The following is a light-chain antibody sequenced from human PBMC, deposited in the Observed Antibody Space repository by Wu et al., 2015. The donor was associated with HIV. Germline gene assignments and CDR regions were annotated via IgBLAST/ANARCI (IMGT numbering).Light chain of an antibody. CDR1: QSVSSDY. CDR2: GAS. J-gene: IGKJ1*01. CDR3: QQYGRSPAT. V-gene: IGKV3-20*01. Sequence: IVLTQSPGTLSLSPGERATLSCRASQSVSSDYLAWYQQKPGQAPRLLVYGASSRATGIPDRFSGSGSGTDFALTISRLEPEDFAVYYCQQYGRSPATFGQGTRWKSN.